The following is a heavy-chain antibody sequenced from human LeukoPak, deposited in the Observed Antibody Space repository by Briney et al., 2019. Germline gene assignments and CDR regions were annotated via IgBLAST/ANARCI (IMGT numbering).Heavy chain of an antibody. D-gene: IGHD3-3*01. J-gene: IGHJ3*02. Sequence: SVKVSCKASGGTFSSYAVSWVRQAPGQGLEWMGGIIPIFGTANYAQKFQGRVTITADESTSTAYMELSSLRSEDTAVYYCASDPISPGAFDIWGQGTMVTVSS. V-gene: IGHV1-69*13. CDR2: IIPIFGTA. CDR1: GGTFSSYA. CDR3: ASDPISPGAFDI.